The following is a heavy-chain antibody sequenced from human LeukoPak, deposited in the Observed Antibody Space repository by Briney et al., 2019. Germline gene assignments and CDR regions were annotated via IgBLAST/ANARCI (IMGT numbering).Heavy chain of an antibody. CDR1: GYTFTGYY. Sequence: ASVKVSCKSFGYTFTGYYIHWVRQALGQGLEWMGWINPESGATDYAQKFQGRDTMTRDTSISTAYMDLTSLRSDDTAVYYCARGLYHSDSSGYYSYWGQGTLVTVSS. CDR3: ARGLYHSDSSGYYSY. D-gene: IGHD3-22*01. V-gene: IGHV1-2*02. J-gene: IGHJ4*02. CDR2: INPESGAT.